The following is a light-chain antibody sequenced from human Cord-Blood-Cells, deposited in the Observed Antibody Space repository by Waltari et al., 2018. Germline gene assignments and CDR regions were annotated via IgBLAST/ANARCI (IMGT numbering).Light chain of an antibody. CDR3: QQYDNLQVT. J-gene: IGKJ3*01. Sequence: DIQMTQSPSSLSASVGDRVTITCQASQDISNYLNWYQHKPGKAPKLLIYDASNLETGVPSRFSGSGSVTDVTFTISSLQPEDISTYYCQQYDNLQVTFGPGTKVDIK. CDR2: DAS. V-gene: IGKV1-33*01. CDR1: QDISNY.